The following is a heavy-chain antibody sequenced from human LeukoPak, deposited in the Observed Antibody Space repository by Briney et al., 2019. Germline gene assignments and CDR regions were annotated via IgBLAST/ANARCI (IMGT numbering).Heavy chain of an antibody. CDR3: ARELDRQLGEDY. D-gene: IGHD6-6*01. CDR1: GGSISSSSYY. Sequence: PSEILSLTCTVSGGSISSSSYYWGWIRQPPGKGLEWIGSIYYSGSTYYNPSLKSRVTISVDTSKNQFSLKLSSVTAADTAVYYCARELDRQLGEDYWGQGTLVTVSS. CDR2: IYYSGST. J-gene: IGHJ4*02. V-gene: IGHV4-39*07.